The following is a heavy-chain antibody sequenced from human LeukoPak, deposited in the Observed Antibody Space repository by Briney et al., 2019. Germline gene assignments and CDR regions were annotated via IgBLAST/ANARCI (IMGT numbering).Heavy chain of an antibody. D-gene: IGHD3-22*01. CDR3: ARAIDSSGYYYPDY. CDR1: GGSISSSNW. Sequence: SETLSLTCAVSGGSISSSNWWWLVHQPPKKGLECSGDIYHSGSTNYNPSLKSRVTISVDTSKNQFSLKLSSVTAADTAVYYCARAIDSSGYYYPDYWGQGTLVTVSS. J-gene: IGHJ4*02. V-gene: IGHV4-4*02. CDR2: IYHSGST.